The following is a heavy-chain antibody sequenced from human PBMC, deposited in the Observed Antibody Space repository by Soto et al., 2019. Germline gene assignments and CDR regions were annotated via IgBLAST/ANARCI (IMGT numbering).Heavy chain of an antibody. CDR2: INPSGGST. CDR3: ARGGDTAMVPKQPNYYYMDV. J-gene: IGHJ6*03. Sequence: DSVKVSCKASGYTFTSYYMHWVRQAPGQGLEWMGIINPSGGSTSYAQKFQGRVTMTRDTSTSTVYMELSSLRSEDTAVYYCARGGDTAMVPKQPNYYYMDVWGKGTTVTVSS. D-gene: IGHD5-18*01. CDR1: GYTFTSYY. V-gene: IGHV1-46*01.